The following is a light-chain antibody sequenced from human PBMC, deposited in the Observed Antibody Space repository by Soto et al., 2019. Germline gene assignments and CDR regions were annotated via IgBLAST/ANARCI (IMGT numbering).Light chain of an antibody. CDR1: SSNIGSRA. J-gene: IGLJ2*01. V-gene: IGLV1-44*01. CDR2: GND. CDR3: STWDDSLNAQV. Sequence: QSVLTQPPSASGTPGQRVTISCSGSSSNIGSRAVNWYQQVPGTAPKLLIYGNDQRHSGIPDRFFGSKSGTSASLAISGLQSEDEADYYCSTWDDSLNAQVFGGGTKLTVL.